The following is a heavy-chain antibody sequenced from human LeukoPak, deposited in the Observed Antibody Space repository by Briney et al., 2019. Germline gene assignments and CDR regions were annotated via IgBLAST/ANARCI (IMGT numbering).Heavy chain of an antibody. V-gene: IGHV3-49*03. J-gene: IGHJ4*02. CDR2: IRSKAYGGTT. CDR1: GFIFGDYA. Sequence: PGGSLRLSCTASGFIFGDYAMSWFRQAPGKGLEWVGFIRSKAYGGTTEYAASVKGRFTISRDDSKSIAYLQMNSLKTEDTAVYYCTRLYSYGYRESYYFDYWGQGTLVTVSS. CDR3: TRLYSYGYRESYYFDY. D-gene: IGHD5-18*01.